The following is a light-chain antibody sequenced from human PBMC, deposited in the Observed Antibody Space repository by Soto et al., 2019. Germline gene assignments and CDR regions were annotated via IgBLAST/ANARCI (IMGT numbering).Light chain of an antibody. Sequence: QPVLTQPPSASASLGASVTLTCTLSSGDSNYEVDWYQQRPGKGPRFVMRVGAGGIVGSKGDGIPDRFSVLGSGLNRYLTIKNIQEGDDSDYHCGAGHGSGRTFVVVFGGGTKLTVL. J-gene: IGLJ2*01. CDR2: VGAGGIVG. V-gene: IGLV9-49*01. CDR1: SGDSNYE. CDR3: GAGHGSGRTFVVV.